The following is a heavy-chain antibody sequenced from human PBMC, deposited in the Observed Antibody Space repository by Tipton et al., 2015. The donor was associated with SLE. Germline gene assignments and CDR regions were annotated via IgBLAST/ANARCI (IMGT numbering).Heavy chain of an antibody. J-gene: IGHJ4*02. CDR3: ARGVVQGVPFDY. CDR2: IYHSGST. CDR1: GYSISSGYY. D-gene: IGHD3-10*01. V-gene: IGHV4-38-2*01. Sequence: TLSLTCAVSGYSISSGYYWGWIRQPPGKGLEWIGSIYHSGSTYYNPSLKSRVTISVDTSKNQFSLKLSAVTAADTAVYYCARGVVQGVPFDYWGQGTLVNVSS.